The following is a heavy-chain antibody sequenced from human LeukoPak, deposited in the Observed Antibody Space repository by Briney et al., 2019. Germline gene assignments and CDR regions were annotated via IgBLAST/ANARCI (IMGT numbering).Heavy chain of an antibody. D-gene: IGHD3-10*01. CDR2: IRNDGNKY. Sequence: GGSLRLSCAASGFTFTTYGMHWVRQSPGKGLDWVAFIRNDGNKYNYAESVKGRFTISRDNSKNTLYLQMDSLSAEDTAVYYCTRLRSLLWFGEYSHAPFDCWGQGALVTVSS. CDR3: TRLRSLLWFGEYSHAPFDC. J-gene: IGHJ4*02. CDR1: GFTFTTYG. V-gene: IGHV3-33*08.